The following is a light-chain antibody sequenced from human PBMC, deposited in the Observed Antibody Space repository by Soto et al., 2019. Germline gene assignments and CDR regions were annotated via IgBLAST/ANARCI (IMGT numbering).Light chain of an antibody. J-gene: IGKJ2*01. CDR3: VQAKESYT. CDR1: QSLEHRDGNTY. Sequence: DVVMTQTPLSSSVTLGQPASISCTSSQSLEHRDGNTYLSWLHQRPGQPPRLLIYAISTRFSGVPDRFSGSGAGSHFTLHISRVEAEDVGIYYCVQAKESYTCGQGTKLEIK. V-gene: IGKV2-24*01. CDR2: AIS.